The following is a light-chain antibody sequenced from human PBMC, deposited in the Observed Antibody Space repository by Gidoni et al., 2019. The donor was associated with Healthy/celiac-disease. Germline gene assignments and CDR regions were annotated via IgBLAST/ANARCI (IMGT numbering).Light chain of an antibody. V-gene: IGKV1-39*01. J-gene: IGKJ4*01. CDR2: AAS. CDR3: QQSYITPLT. Sequence: IQMTQSPSSLSASVGHRVTITCRASQSISSYLNWYQQKPGKAPKLLIYAASSLKSGVPSRFSGSGSGKDFTLTISSLQPEDFATYYCQQSYITPLTFGGGTKVEIK. CDR1: QSISSY.